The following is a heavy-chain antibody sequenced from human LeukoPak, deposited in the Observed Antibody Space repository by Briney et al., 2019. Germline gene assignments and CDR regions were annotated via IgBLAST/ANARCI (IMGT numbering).Heavy chain of an antibody. D-gene: IGHD2-15*01. CDR3: AKGRYCSGGSCYDDY. V-gene: IGHV3-11*01. CDR2: ISSSGSTI. J-gene: IGHJ4*02. Sequence: GSLRLSCAASGFTFSDYYMSWIRQAPGKGLEWVSYISSSGSTIYYADSVKGRFTISRDNSKNTLYLQMNSLRAEDTAVYYCAKGRYCSGGSCYDDYWGQGTLVTVSS. CDR1: GFTFSDYY.